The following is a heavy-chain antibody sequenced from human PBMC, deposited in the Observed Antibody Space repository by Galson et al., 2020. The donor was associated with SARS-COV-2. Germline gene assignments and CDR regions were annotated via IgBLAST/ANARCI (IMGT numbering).Heavy chain of an antibody. D-gene: IGHD2-21*01. Sequence: TGGSLSLSCAASGFSFSNYEMNWVRQAPGKGLEWISYISSSGRTIHYADAVKGRFTISRDNAKSSLSLQMNSLRAEDTAVYYCARLDAYGPGYWGQGTLVTVSS. CDR2: ISSSGRTI. V-gene: IGHV3-48*03. J-gene: IGHJ4*02. CDR1: GFSFSNYE. CDR3: ARLDAYGPGY.